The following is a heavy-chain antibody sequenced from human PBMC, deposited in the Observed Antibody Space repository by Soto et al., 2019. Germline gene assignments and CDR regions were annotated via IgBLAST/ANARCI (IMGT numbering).Heavy chain of an antibody. Sequence: QVQLVQSEAEVKKPGSSVKVSCKASGGSFSRYAISWVRQAPGQGPEWMGGIIPIFGTTNYAQKFQGRVTITADEPTSTAYLELSSLRSDDTAVYYCARHNRDWLTTLRTHYGMDVWGQGTTVTVSS. CDR2: IIPIFGTT. D-gene: IGHD4-17*01. V-gene: IGHV1-69*01. CDR3: ARHNRDWLTTLRTHYGMDV. J-gene: IGHJ6*02. CDR1: GGSFSRYA.